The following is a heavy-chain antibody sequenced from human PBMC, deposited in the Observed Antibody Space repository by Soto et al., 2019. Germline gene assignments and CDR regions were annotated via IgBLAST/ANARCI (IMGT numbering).Heavy chain of an antibody. CDR3: ARDETSITLYYYGMDV. CDR1: GDSVSSNSVA. V-gene: IGHV6-1*01. D-gene: IGHD1-20*01. J-gene: IGHJ6*02. Sequence: SQTLSLTCAISGDSVSSNSVAWNWIRQSPSRGLEWLGRTYYRSKWYNDYAVSVKSRITINPDTSKNQFSLQLNSVTPEDTAVYYCARDETSITLYYYGMDVWGQGTTVTVSS. CDR2: TYYRSKWYN.